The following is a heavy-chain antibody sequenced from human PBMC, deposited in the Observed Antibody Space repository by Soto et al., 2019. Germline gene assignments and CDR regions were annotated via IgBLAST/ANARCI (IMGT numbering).Heavy chain of an antibody. D-gene: IGHD3-3*01. CDR1: GFTFGDYA. Sequence: GGSLRLSXTASGFTFGDYAMSWVRQAPGKGLEWVGFIRSKAYGGTTEYAASVKGRFTISRDDSKSIAYLQMNSLKTEDTAVYYCTRRRGYYISGMDVWGQGTKVTVSS. CDR3: TRRRGYYISGMDV. J-gene: IGHJ6*02. CDR2: IRSKAYGGTT. V-gene: IGHV3-49*04.